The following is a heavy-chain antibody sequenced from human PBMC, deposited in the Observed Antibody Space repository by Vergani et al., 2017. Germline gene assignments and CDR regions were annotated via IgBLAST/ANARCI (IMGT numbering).Heavy chain of an antibody. D-gene: IGHD6-13*01. J-gene: IGHJ4*02. Sequence: QVQLQESGPGLVKPSETLSLTCNVSDYSISSNYYWGWIRQPPGKGLEWIGSMHLSGGTYYNPSLKSRVSISLDTSKIQVFLSLTSVTAADTAVYYCAKDGRRPWSNSWANFANWGQGILVTVSS. CDR1: DYSISSNYY. V-gene: IGHV4-38-2*02. CDR2: MHLSGGT. CDR3: AKDGRRPWSNSWANFAN.